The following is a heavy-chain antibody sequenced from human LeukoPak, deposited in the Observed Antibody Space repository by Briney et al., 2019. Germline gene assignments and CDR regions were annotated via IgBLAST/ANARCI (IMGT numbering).Heavy chain of an antibody. V-gene: IGHV1-2*02. CDR1: GYTFTGYY. CDR3: ARGDFQAYYYDSSGPSIAFDI. CDR2: INPNSGGT. J-gene: IGHJ3*02. Sequence: ASVKVSCKASGYTFTGYYMHWVRQAPGQGLEWKGWINPNSGGTNYAQKFQGRVTMTRDTSISTAYMELSRLRSDDTAVYYCARGDFQAYYYDSSGPSIAFDIWGQGTMVTVSS. D-gene: IGHD3-22*01.